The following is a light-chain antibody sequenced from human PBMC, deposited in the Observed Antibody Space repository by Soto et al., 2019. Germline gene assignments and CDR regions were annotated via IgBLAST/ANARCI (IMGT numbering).Light chain of an antibody. Sequence: QSVLTQPPSASGSPGQSVTISCTVTSSNVGSYKLVSGYQQHPGKAPKLMIFEVNKRPSGVSNRFSGSKSGNTASPTISGLKVEDETDYYCSSSGGSPTYLFGTGTKVTVL. V-gene: IGLV2-23*02. CDR2: EVN. CDR1: SSNVGSYKL. CDR3: SSSGGSPTYL. J-gene: IGLJ1*01.